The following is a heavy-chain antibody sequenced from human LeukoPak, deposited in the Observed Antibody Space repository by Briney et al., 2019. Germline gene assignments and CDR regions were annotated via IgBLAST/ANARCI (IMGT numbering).Heavy chain of an antibody. D-gene: IGHD2-8*01. CDR2: IYHSGET. V-gene: IGHV4-39*07. CDR3: AETNTQDWFDP. CDR1: GGSISSTSYY. Sequence: SETLSLTCRVSGGSISSTSYYWGWIRQPPGKGLEWIASIYHSGETFYNPSFESRVAISVDTSNNEVFLDLYSVTAADTAMYYCAETNTQDWFDPWGRGTLVTVSS. J-gene: IGHJ5*02.